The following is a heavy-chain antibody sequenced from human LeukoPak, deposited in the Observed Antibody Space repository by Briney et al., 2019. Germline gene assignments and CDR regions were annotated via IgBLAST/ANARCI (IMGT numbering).Heavy chain of an antibody. D-gene: IGHD3-10*01. CDR1: GFTFSSYG. CDR2: IRYDGSNK. J-gene: IGHJ4*02. CDR3: AKDNMVTMVRGVMADY. V-gene: IGHV3-30*02. Sequence: GGSLRLSCAASGFTFSSYGMHWVRQAPGKGLEWVAFIRYDGSNKYYADSVKGRFTISRDNSKNTLYLQMNSLRAEDTAVYYCAKDNMVTMVRGVMADYWGQGTLVTVSS.